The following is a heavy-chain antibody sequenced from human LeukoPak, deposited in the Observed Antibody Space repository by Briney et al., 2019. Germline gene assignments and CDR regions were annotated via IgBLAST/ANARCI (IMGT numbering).Heavy chain of an antibody. D-gene: IGHD3-10*01. CDR2: IYYSGST. CDR1: GGSINSSSYY. V-gene: IGHV4-39*01. CDR3: ARLPMAMGVFDN. J-gene: IGHJ4*02. Sequence: SETLSLTCAVSGGSINSSSYYWGWIRQPPGKGPEWIGTIYYSGSTYHNPSLKSRVTISVDTSKNQFSLELSSVTAADTAVYYCARLPMAMGVFDNWGQGTLVTVSS.